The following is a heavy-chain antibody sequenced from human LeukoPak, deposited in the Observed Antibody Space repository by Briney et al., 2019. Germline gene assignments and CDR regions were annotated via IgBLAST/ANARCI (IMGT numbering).Heavy chain of an antibody. CDR3: ARGAYDYVWGSYRYTNDAFDI. D-gene: IGHD3-16*02. V-gene: IGHV1-2*02. CDR1: GYTFTGYY. Sequence: ASVKVSCKAPGYTFTGYYMHWVRQAPGQWLEWMGWINPNSGGTNFAQKLQGRVTMTRDMSISTAYMELRRLRSDDTAVYYCARGAYDYVWGSYRYTNDAFDIWGQGTMVTVSS. CDR2: INPNSGGT. J-gene: IGHJ3*02.